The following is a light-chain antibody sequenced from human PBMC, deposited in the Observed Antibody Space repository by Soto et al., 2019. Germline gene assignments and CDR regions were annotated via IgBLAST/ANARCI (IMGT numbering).Light chain of an antibody. CDR3: SSYTSRNTEV. CDR2: DVS. J-gene: IGLJ1*01. Sequence: QSALTQPASVSGSPGQSITISCTGTSGDVGSYNHVSWYQQHPGKAPKLIIYDVSTRPSGVSDRFSASKSGNTASLTISELQADDEADYYCSSYTSRNTEVFGTGTKVTVL. V-gene: IGLV2-14*03. CDR1: SGDVGSYNH.